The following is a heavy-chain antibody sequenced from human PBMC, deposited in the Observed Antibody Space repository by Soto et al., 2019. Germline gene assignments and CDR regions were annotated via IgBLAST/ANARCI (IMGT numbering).Heavy chain of an antibody. V-gene: IGHV4-31*03. D-gene: IGHD6-13*01. CDR2: IYYSGST. J-gene: IGHJ4*02. Sequence: LSLTCTVSGGSISSGGYYWSWIRQHPGKGLEWIGYIYYSGSTYYNPSLKSRVTISVDTSKNQFSLKLSSVTAADTAVYYCARVDSSSWYYFDYWGQGTLVTVSS. CDR1: GGSISSGGYY. CDR3: ARVDSSSWYYFDY.